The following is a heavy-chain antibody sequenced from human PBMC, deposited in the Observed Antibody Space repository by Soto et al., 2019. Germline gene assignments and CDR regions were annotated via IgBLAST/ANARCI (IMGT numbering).Heavy chain of an antibody. CDR3: ARGPGWELPLYYYGVDV. D-gene: IGHD1-26*01. Sequence: GGSLRLSCAASGFNFITYSLSGVRQAPGKGLEWVASISSSAVYIDYADSVKGRFTISRDNANNSLYLQMNSLRAEDTAVYYCARGPGWELPLYYYGVDVWGQGTTVTVSS. J-gene: IGHJ6*02. V-gene: IGHV3-21*04. CDR1: GFNFITYS. CDR2: ISSSAVYI.